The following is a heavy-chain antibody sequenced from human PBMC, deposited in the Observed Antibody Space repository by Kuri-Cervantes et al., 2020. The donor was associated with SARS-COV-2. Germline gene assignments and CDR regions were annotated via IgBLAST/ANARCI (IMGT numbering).Heavy chain of an antibody. V-gene: IGHV3-30*04. CDR2: ISNDGNTI. D-gene: IGHD6-19*01. J-gene: IGHJ4*02. CDR1: GFTFSDYA. Sequence: GESLKISCAASGFTFSDYAMHWVRRAPAPGKGLEWVAVISNDGNTIYYSVSVRGRFTISRDNSKNTLFLQMNSLRSEDTAIYSCARVVAGFPGPFENWGQGTLVTVSS. CDR3: ARVVAGFPGPFEN.